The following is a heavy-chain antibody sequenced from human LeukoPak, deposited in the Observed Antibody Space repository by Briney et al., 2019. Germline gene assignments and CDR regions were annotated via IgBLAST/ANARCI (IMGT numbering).Heavy chain of an antibody. CDR3: ARAGGGAIGSSWYRNYYYMDV. CDR2: IYHSGST. CDR1: GGSISSSNW. V-gene: IGHV4-4*02. D-gene: IGHD6-13*01. Sequence: SETLSLTCAVSGGSISSSNWWSWVRQPPGKGLEWIGEIYHSGSTNYNPSLKSRVTISVDKSKNQFSLKLSSVTAADTAVYYCARAGGGAIGSSWYRNYYYMDVWGKGTTVTVSS. J-gene: IGHJ6*03.